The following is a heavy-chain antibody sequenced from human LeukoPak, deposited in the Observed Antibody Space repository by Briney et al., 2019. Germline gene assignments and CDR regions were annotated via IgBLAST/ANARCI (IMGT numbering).Heavy chain of an antibody. Sequence: PGRSLRLSCAASGFTFSSYAMSWVRQAPGKGLEWVSAISGSGGSTYYADSVKGRFTISRDNSKNTLYLQMNSLRAEDTAVYYCAKDNTYYYDRSGYLNDAFDIWGQGTMVTVSS. CDR1: GFTFSSYA. D-gene: IGHD3-22*01. J-gene: IGHJ3*02. CDR3: AKDNTYYYDRSGYLNDAFDI. CDR2: ISGSGGST. V-gene: IGHV3-23*01.